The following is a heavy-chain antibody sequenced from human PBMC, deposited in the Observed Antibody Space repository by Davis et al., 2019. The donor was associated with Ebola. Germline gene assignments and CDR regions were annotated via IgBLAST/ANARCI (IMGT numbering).Heavy chain of an antibody. CDR2: ISSSGSTI. CDR1: GFTFSSYS. D-gene: IGHD2-15*01. V-gene: IGHV3-48*04. J-gene: IGHJ4*02. Sequence: GESLKISCAASGFTFSSYSMNWVRQAPGKGLEWVSYISSSGSTIYYADSVKGRFTISRDNAKNSLYLQMNSLRAEDTAVYYCARERIGPPSWGQGTLVTVSS. CDR3: ARERIGPPS.